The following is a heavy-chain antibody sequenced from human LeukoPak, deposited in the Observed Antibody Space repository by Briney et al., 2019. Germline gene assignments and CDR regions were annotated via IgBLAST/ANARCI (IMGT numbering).Heavy chain of an antibody. V-gene: IGHV3-74*01. D-gene: IGHD6-13*01. J-gene: IGHJ6*03. Sequence: GGSLRLSCAASGFTFSSYWMHWVRQAPGKGLVWVSHIKTDGSSTNYAESVKGRFTISRDNAKNSLYLQMNSLRAEDTAVYYCANRGYSSSWPYYYYYMDVWGKGTTVTVSS. CDR2: IKTDGSST. CDR3: ANRGYSSSWPYYYYYMDV. CDR1: GFTFSSYW.